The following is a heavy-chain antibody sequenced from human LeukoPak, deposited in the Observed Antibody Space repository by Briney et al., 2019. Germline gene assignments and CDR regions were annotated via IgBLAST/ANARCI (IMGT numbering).Heavy chain of an antibody. Sequence: GGYLRLSCAASGFTFDDYALFWVRQAPGKGLEWVSGTNWNSGSVDFADSVKGRFTTSRDNAKNSLYLQMNSLRAEDTALYYCAKGTGGYYGPFDSWGQGTLVTVSS. J-gene: IGHJ4*02. V-gene: IGHV3-9*01. CDR1: GFTFDDYA. CDR3: AKGTGGYYGPFDS. D-gene: IGHD3-22*01. CDR2: TNWNSGSV.